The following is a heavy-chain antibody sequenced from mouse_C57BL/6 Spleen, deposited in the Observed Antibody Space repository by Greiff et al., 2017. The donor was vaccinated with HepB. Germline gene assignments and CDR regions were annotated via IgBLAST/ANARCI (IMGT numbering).Heavy chain of an antibody. J-gene: IGHJ3*01. CDR3: AYYSNPWFAY. CDR1: GYTFTSYG. Sequence: QVQLQQSGAELARPGASVKLSCKASGYTFTSYGISWVKQRTGQGLEWIGEIYPRSGNTYYNEKFKGKATLTADKSSSTAYMELRSLTSEDSSVYFCAYYSNPWFAYWGQGTLVTVSA. CDR2: IYPRSGNT. V-gene: IGHV1-81*01. D-gene: IGHD2-5*01.